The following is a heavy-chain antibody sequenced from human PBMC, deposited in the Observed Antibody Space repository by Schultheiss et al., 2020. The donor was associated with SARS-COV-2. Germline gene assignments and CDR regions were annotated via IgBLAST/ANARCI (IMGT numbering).Heavy chain of an antibody. Sequence: SETLSLTCTVSGVSISTYYWSWIRQPPGKGLEWIGYIYYSGSTNYNPSLKSRVTISVDTSKNQFSLKLSSVTAADTAVYYCATVVAAKEGWFDPWGQGTLVTVSS. CDR2: IYYSGST. CDR3: ATVVAAKEGWFDP. V-gene: IGHV4-59*12. CDR1: GVSISTYY. J-gene: IGHJ5*02. D-gene: IGHD2-15*01.